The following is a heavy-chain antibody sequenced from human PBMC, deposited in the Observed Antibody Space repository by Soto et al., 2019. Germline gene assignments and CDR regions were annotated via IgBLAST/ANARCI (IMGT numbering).Heavy chain of an antibody. CDR1: GFTFSNYW. Sequence: EVQLVESGGGLVQPGGSLRLSCAASGFTFSNYWMSWVRQAPGKGLEWVANIKQDGSEKYHVDSVKDRFTISRDNAKNSLYLQMNILIAEDTAVYYCARGDYGGDSGAYWGQGTLVTVSS. CDR3: ARGDYGGDSGAY. V-gene: IGHV3-7*03. D-gene: IGHD4-17*01. J-gene: IGHJ4*02. CDR2: IKQDGSEK.